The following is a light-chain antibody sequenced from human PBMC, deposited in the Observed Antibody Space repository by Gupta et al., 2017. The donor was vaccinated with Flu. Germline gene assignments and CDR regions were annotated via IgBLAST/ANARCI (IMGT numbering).Light chain of an antibody. V-gene: IGKV1-5*03. CDR3: QKYKNNEYT. J-gene: IGKJ2*01. Sequence: GYRVTITCLDSKSINIWVAWYQQKPGRAPKLLMYKASTLRSGVQSRCSGSGSGTEFTLTIRDLQPDDCATYYCQKYKNNEYTFGQGTKLEIK. CDR2: KAS. CDR1: KSINIW.